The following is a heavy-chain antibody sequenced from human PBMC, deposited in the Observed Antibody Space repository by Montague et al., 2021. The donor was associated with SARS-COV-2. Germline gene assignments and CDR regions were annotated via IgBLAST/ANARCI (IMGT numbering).Heavy chain of an antibody. Sequence: SEILSLTCAVDGGSFSGYYWSWIRQPPGKGLEWIGEINHSGSTNYKPSLKSRVTISVDTSKNQVSLKLSHVTAADTAVYYCAREVGRGYSGYEGEYWGQGTLVTVS. J-gene: IGHJ4*02. V-gene: IGHV4-34*01. CDR2: INHSGST. D-gene: IGHD5-12*01. CDR3: AREVGRGYSGYEGEY. CDR1: GGSFSGYY.